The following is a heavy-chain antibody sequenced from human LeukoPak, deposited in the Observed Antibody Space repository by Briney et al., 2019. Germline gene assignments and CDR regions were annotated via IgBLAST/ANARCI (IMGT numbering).Heavy chain of an antibody. CDR3: ARHDTAMVD. CDR2: IYHSGST. D-gene: IGHD5-18*01. J-gene: IGHJ4*02. V-gene: IGHV4-38-2*02. CDR1: GYSISSGYY. Sequence: SETLSLTCTVSGYSISSGYYWGWIRQPPGKGLEWFGSIYHSGSTYYNPSLKSRVTISVDTSKNQFSLKLSSVTAADTAVYYCARHDTAMVDWGQGTLVTVSS.